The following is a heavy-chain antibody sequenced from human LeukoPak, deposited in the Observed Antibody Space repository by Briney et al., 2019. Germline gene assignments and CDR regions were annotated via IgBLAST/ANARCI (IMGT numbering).Heavy chain of an antibody. CDR3: TRDRELGS. D-gene: IGHD1-26*01. CDR2: IYNSGST. J-gene: IGHJ5*02. V-gene: IGHV4-59*01. CDR1: GGSISIYY. Sequence: SETLSLTCTVSGGSISIYYWNWIRQSPRKGLEWIGSIYNSGSTTYNPSLKSRVTISGDTSKNQFSLKLSSVTAADTAVYYCTRDRELGSWGQGTLVTVSS.